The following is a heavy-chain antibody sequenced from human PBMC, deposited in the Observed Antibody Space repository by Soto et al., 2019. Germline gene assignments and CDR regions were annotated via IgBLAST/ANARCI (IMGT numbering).Heavy chain of an antibody. D-gene: IGHD1-26*01. V-gene: IGHV4-31*03. Sequence: QVQLQESGPGLVKPSQTLSLTCTVSGGSISSGGYYWSWIRQHPGQGLEWIGYIYYSGSTYYNPSLKGRVTISVDTSKNQFSLKLSSVTAADPAVYYCAREGGIVGATAADYWGQGTLVTVSS. J-gene: IGHJ4*02. CDR3: AREGGIVGATAADY. CDR1: GGSISSGGYY. CDR2: IYYSGST.